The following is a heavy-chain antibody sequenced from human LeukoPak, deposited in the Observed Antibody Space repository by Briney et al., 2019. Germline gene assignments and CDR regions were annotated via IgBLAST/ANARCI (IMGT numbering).Heavy chain of an antibody. Sequence: ASVKVSCKASGYTFTGFYIHWVRQAPGQGLEWMGWINPNSGDTNYAQKFRGRVTMTRDTSITTAYMELSSLRSEDTAVYYCTTCLNGAGQPVAIYYYGMDVWGQGTTVTVSS. CDR1: GYTFTGFY. CDR3: TTCLNGAGQPVAIYYYGMDV. J-gene: IGHJ6*02. CDR2: INPNSGDT. V-gene: IGHV1-2*02. D-gene: IGHD2-2*01.